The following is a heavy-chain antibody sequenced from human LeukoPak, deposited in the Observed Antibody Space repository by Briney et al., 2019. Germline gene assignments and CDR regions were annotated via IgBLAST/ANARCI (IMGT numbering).Heavy chain of an antibody. J-gene: IGHJ4*02. CDR3: ARGPSAYFDY. CDR2: ISYDGSNK. V-gene: IGHV3-30*04. CDR1: GFTFSSYA. Sequence: PGGSLRLSCAASGFTFSSYAMHWVRQAPGKGLEWVAVISYDGSNKYYADPVKGRFTISRDNSKNTLYLQMNSLRAEDTAVYYCARGPSAYFDYWGQGTLVTVSS.